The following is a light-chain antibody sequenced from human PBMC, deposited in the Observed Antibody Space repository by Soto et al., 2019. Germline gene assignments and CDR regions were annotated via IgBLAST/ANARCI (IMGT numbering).Light chain of an antibody. CDR3: QQYHTDWT. Sequence: DTPLTQSPPTLSPSVGDTVTITCRASESIDNWLAWYQQKPGKAPKLLIFAASTLVRGVPSRFSGRGSGTEFTLTISSLQADDYATFYCQQYHTDWTFGQGTKVDIK. J-gene: IGKJ1*01. V-gene: IGKV1-5*01. CDR1: ESIDNW. CDR2: AAS.